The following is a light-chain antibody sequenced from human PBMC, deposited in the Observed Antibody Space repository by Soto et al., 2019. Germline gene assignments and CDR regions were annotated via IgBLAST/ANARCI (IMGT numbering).Light chain of an antibody. CDR3: MQALQTPGT. CDR1: QSVLYSPNNKNY. V-gene: IGKV4-1*01. CDR2: WAS. J-gene: IGKJ1*01. Sequence: DIVMTQSPDSLAVSLGERATINCKSSQSVLYSPNNKNYLAWYQHKPGQPPKMLIYWASIRASGVPDRFSGSGSGTDFTLKISRLEAEDVGIYYCMQALQTPGTFGQGTKVDIK.